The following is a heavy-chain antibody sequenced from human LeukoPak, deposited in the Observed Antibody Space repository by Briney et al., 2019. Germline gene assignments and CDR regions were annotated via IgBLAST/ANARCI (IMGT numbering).Heavy chain of an antibody. D-gene: IGHD2-2*01. CDR2: IYYSGST. Sequence: SETLSLTCSVSGGSISSYYWSWILQPPGKGLEYIGYIYYSGSTNYNPSLKSRVTISVDTSKDQFSLNLTSVTAADTAVYYCARLKCISTTCPSRYVMDVWGQGTTVTVSS. J-gene: IGHJ6*02. CDR1: GGSISSYY. CDR3: ARLKCISTTCPSRYVMDV. V-gene: IGHV4-59*01.